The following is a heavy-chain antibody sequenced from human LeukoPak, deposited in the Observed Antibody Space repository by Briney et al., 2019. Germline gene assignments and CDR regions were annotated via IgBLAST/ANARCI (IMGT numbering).Heavy chain of an antibody. J-gene: IGHJ5*02. Sequence: GGSPRLSCAVSGISFSNYAMSWVRQAPGKGLEWVSYISSSGSTIYYADSVKGRFTISRDNAKNSLYLQMNSLRAEDTAVYYCARDRGYCSSTSCFPGRYNWFDPWGQGTLVTVSS. CDR2: ISSSGSTI. V-gene: IGHV3-11*01. D-gene: IGHD2-2*01. CDR3: ARDRGYCSSTSCFPGRYNWFDP. CDR1: GISFSNYA.